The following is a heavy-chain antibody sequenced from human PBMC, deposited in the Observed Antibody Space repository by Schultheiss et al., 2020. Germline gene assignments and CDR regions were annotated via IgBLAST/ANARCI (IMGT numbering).Heavy chain of an antibody. Sequence: NPSLKSRVTISVDTSKKQFSLKLRSVTAADTAVYYCARGGSPGWFDPWGQGTLVTVSS. V-gene: IGHV4-30-2*04. J-gene: IGHJ5*02. CDR3: ARGGSPGWFDP.